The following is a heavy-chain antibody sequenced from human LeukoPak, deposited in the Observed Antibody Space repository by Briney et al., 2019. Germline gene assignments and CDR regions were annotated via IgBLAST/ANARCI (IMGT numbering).Heavy chain of an antibody. CDR3: VLGSYDILTGYYRPHWFDP. D-gene: IGHD3-9*01. CDR2: ISGSGGST. CDR1: GFTFANYA. Sequence: GGSLRLSCAASGFTFANYAMSWVRQAPGKGLEWVSAISGSGGSTYYAGSVKGRFTISRDNSKDTLYLQMNSLRAEDTAVYYCVLGSYDILTGYYRPHWFDPWGQGTLVTVSS. J-gene: IGHJ5*02. V-gene: IGHV3-23*01.